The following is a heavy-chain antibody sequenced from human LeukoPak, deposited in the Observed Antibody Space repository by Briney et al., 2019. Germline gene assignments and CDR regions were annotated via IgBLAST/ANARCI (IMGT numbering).Heavy chain of an antibody. V-gene: IGHV3-30*18. J-gene: IGHJ4*02. D-gene: IGHD6-13*01. CDR2: ISYDGRNK. CDR3: AKDIEAGYSSSWTIEN. Sequence: GGSLRLSCVASGLTFSSYGMHWVRQAPAKGLEWVALISYDGRNKYYVDSVKGRFTISRDNSKNTLYLQMNSLRAEDTAVYYCAKDIEAGYSSSWTIENWGQGTLVTVSS. CDR1: GLTFSSYG.